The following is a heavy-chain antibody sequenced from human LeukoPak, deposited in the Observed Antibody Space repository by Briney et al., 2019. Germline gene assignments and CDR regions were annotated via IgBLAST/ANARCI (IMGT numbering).Heavy chain of an antibody. J-gene: IGHJ4*02. V-gene: IGHV3-48*01. CDR2: ISSSGTTI. CDR1: GFTFRTSG. Sequence: PGGSLTLSCSASGFTFRTSGMNWLRPAPGKGLEWVSYISSSGTTISYAQSVKGRFTITRGNAQNSLTLHMNTLRADDTAVYSCAKGGGSHLDHWGQGTLVTVSS. D-gene: IGHD3-10*01. CDR3: AKGGGSHLDH.